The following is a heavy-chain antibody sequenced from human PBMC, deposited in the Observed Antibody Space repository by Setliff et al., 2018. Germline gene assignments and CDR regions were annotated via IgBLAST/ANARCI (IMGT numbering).Heavy chain of an antibody. CDR1: GGSISSYY. V-gene: IGHV4-4*08. CDR2: IYNSGST. D-gene: IGHD1-26*01. Sequence: SETLSLTCTVSGGSISSYYWSWIRQPPGKGLEWIGYIYNSGSTNYNPSLKSRVTISVDTSKNQFSLRLRSVTAADTAVYFCARDNTMVGATDYWGLGTLVTVSS. CDR3: ARDNTMVGATDY. J-gene: IGHJ4*02.